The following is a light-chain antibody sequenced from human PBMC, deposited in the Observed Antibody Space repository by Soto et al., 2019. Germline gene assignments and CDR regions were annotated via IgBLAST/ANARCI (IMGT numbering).Light chain of an antibody. V-gene: IGKV3-11*01. J-gene: IGKJ1*01. Sequence: EIVLTQSPATLSLSPGERATLSCRASQSVSSYLAWYQQKPGQAPRLLIYDASDRATGVPARFSGSGSGTDFTLTISSLEPEDSAFYYCQQRDNWPQTFGQGTKVDIK. CDR2: DAS. CDR1: QSVSSY. CDR3: QQRDNWPQT.